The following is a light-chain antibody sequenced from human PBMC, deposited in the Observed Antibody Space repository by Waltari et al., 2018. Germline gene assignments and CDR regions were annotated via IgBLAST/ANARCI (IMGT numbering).Light chain of an antibody. CDR2: DTS. CDR3: SFYYSGARPDVV. V-gene: IGLV7-46*01. J-gene: IGLJ2*01. Sequence: QAVVTQEPSLSVSPGGTVTLTCGSSTGAVTSGHYPYWFQQKPGQAPRTLIYDTSKKHTWTPARFSGSLLGGNAALTLSGAQPEDEAEYYCSFYYSGARPDVVFGGGTKLTGL. CDR1: TGAVTSGHY.